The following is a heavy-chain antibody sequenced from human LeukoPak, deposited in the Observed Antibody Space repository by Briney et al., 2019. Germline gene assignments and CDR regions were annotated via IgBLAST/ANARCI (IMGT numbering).Heavy chain of an antibody. D-gene: IGHD6-6*01. J-gene: IGHJ4*02. V-gene: IGHV4-59*01. Sequence: SETLSLTCTVSGGSISSYYWSWIRQPPGKGLEWIGYIYYSGSTNYNPSLKSRVTISVDTSKNQFSLKLSSMTAADTAVYYCARDGIAAPFDYWGQGTLVTVSS. CDR2: IYYSGST. CDR3: ARDGIAAPFDY. CDR1: GGSISSYY.